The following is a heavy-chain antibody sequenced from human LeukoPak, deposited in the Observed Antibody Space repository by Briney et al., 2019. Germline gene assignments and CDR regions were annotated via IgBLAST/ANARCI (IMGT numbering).Heavy chain of an antibody. D-gene: IGHD3-3*01. CDR3: ATHTSTHRTAYYDFRSGYYGDYNWFAP. V-gene: IGHV4-39*01. CDR1: GGSISSSSYY. Sequence: SETLSLTCTVSGGSISSSSYYWGWIRQPPGKGLEWIGSIYYSGSTYYNPSLKSRVTISVDTSKNQFSLKLSSVTAADTAVYYCATHTSTHRTAYYDFRSGYYGDYNWFAPWGQGTLVTVSS. CDR2: IYYSGST. J-gene: IGHJ5*02.